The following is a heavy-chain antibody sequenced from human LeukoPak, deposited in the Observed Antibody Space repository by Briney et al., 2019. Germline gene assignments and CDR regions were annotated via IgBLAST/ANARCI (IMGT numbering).Heavy chain of an antibody. CDR1: GGSISSYY. CDR3: ARHRNYYDSSGYAGFDY. CDR2: IYYSGST. Sequence: PSETLSLTCTVSGGSISSYYWSWIRQPPGKGLEWIRYIYYSGSTNYNPSLKSRVTISVDTSKNQFSLKLSSVTAADTAVYYCARHRNYYDSSGYAGFDYWGQGTLVTVCS. V-gene: IGHV4-59*08. D-gene: IGHD3-22*01. J-gene: IGHJ4*02.